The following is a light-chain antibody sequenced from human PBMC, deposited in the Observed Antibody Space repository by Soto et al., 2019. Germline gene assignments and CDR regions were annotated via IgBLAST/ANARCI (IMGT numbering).Light chain of an antibody. CDR3: ASYTCSSTLV. V-gene: IGLV2-14*03. CDR1: SSDVGGYNY. CDR2: DVT. J-gene: IGLJ3*02. Sequence: QSALTQPASVSGSPGQSITISCTGTSSDVGGYNYVSWYQYHPGKAPKLMIFDVTNRPSGVSDRFSGSKSGNTASLTISGLRAEDEADYYCASYTCSSTLVFGGGTKLTVL.